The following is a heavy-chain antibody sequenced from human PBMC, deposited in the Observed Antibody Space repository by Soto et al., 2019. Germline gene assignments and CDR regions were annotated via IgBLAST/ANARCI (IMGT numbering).Heavy chain of an antibody. V-gene: IGHV3-15*01. Sequence: EVQLVESGGGLVEPGGSLRLSCAGSGFAFNHAYMTWVRQAPGKGLEWVGRIKSKGHGGTIDYAVPVKGRFTISRDDSTNTLFLQMNSLKTEDTAVYYCSTDAKPTAGARLDYWGQGTLVTVSS. CDR1: GFAFNHAY. CDR2: IKSKGHGGTI. CDR3: STDAKPTAGARLDY. D-gene: IGHD1-1*01. J-gene: IGHJ4*02.